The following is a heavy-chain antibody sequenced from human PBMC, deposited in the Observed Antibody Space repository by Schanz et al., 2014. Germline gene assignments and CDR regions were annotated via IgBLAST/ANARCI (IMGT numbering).Heavy chain of an antibody. CDR2: ISGSSRTI. CDR3: VSVYDSSGYVSFNY. J-gene: IGHJ4*02. CDR1: GFGFSSFS. D-gene: IGHD3-22*01. V-gene: IGHV3-48*01. Sequence: EVQLVESGGGLVQPGGSLRLSCAASGFGFSSFSMNWVRQAPGKGLEWVSYISGSSRTIYYADSMKGRFTVSRDNAENALYLQMNSLRAEDTAVYYCVSVYDSSGYVSFNYWGQGTLVTVSS.